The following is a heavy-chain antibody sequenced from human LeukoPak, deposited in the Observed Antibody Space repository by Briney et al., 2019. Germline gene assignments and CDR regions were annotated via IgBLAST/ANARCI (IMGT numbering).Heavy chain of an antibody. J-gene: IGHJ5*02. V-gene: IGHV4-59*12. D-gene: IGHD6-13*01. CDR2: VYYSGST. Sequence: SETLSLTCTVSGDSISNYYWSWIRQPPGKGLEWIGYVYYSGSTNYNPSLKSRVTISVDTSKNQFSLQLNSVTPEDTAVYYCASSIAAARFDPWGQGTLVTVSS. CDR3: ASSIAAARFDP. CDR1: GDSISNYY.